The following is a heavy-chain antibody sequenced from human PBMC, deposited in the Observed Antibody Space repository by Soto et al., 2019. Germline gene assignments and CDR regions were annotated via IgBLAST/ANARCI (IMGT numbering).Heavy chain of an antibody. Sequence: EVQLVESGGGLVQPGGSLKLSCAASGFTFSGSAMHWVRQASGKGLEWVGRIRSKANSYETAYAASVKGSFTISRDDSKNTSYLQMSSLKTEDTAVYYCTSWGDYHSSELGDYWGQGTLVTVSS. V-gene: IGHV3-73*02. D-gene: IGHD6-19*01. J-gene: IGHJ4*02. CDR3: TSWGDYHSSELGDY. CDR2: IRSKANSYET. CDR1: GFTFSGSA.